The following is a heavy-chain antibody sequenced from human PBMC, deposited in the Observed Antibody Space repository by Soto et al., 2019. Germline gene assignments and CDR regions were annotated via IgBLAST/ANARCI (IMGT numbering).Heavy chain of an antibody. J-gene: IGHJ2*01. V-gene: IGHV4-30-4*01. Sequence: QVQLQESGPGLVKPSQTLSLTFTVSGGSISSGDYYWSWIRQPPGKGLEWIGYIYYSGSTYYNPSLKSRVTLSVDTSKNLFSPKMSSLTPADTAVYYCARDFQNWYFELWGRGTLVTVSS. CDR3: ARDFQNWYFEL. CDR1: GGSISSGDYY. CDR2: IYYSGST.